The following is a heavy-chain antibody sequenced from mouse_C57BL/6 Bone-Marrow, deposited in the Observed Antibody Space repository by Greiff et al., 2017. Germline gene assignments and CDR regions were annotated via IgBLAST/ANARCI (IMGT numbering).Heavy chain of an antibody. D-gene: IGHD2-3*01. J-gene: IGHJ3*01. CDR1: GFTFSSYA. Sequence: EVHLVESGGGLVKPGGSLKLSCAASGFTFSSYAMSWVRQTPEKRLEWVATISDGGSYTYYPDNVKGRFTISRDNAKNNLYLQMSHLKSEDTAMYYCAGGWLLRGAYWGQGTLVTVSA. CDR3: AGGWLLRGAY. V-gene: IGHV5-4*01. CDR2: ISDGGSYT.